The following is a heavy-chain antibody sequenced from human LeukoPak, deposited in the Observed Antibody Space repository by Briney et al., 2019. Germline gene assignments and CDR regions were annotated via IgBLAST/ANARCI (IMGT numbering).Heavy chain of an antibody. V-gene: IGHV3-7*03. Sequence: GGSLRLSCAASGFTFSSYWMSWVRQAPGKGLEWVANIQQNGIEKYSVEGRFTISRDNVNSLLYLRINSLRADDTAMYYCARDRDGKDLWGQGTLVTVSS. CDR3: ARDRDGKDL. CDR1: GFTFSSYW. D-gene: IGHD1-1*01. J-gene: IGHJ5*02. CDR2: IQQNGIEK.